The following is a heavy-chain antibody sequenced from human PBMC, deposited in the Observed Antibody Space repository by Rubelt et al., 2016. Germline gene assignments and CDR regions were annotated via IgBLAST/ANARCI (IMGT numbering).Heavy chain of an antibody. CDR2: IYSSGST. V-gene: IGHV4-39*01. CDR1: GGSISSSSYY. D-gene: IGHD2-8*01. CDR3: ERHRAYCSNGVCRTTFDY. J-gene: IGHJ4*02. Sequence: GPGLVKPSETLSLTCTVSGGSISSSSYYWGWIRQPPGKGLEWIGSIYSSGSTYYNPSLKSRVTISVDTYENQFSLKLTSVTAADTAVYYCERHRAYCSNGVCRTTFDYWGQGTLVSVSS.